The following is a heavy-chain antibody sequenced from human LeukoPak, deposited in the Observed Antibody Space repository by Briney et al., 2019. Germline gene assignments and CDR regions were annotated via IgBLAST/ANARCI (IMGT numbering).Heavy chain of an antibody. D-gene: IGHD2-15*01. Sequence: PGGSLRLSCAASGFTFSSYAMSWVRQAPGKGLEWVSAISGSGGSTYYADSVKGRFTISRDNSKNTLYLQMNSLRAEDTAVYYCAKDGKGYCSGGSCYGSDYWGQGTLVTVSS. V-gene: IGHV3-23*01. CDR3: AKDGKGYCSGGSCYGSDY. CDR2: ISGSGGST. CDR1: GFTFSSYA. J-gene: IGHJ4*02.